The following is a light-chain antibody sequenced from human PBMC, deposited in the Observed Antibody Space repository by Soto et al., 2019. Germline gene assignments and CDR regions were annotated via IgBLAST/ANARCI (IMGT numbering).Light chain of an antibody. CDR3: QQYDGSVYT. CDR2: GTS. Sequence: EIVLTQSPGTLSLSPGERATLSCRTSQSVASTYLAWYQQKVGQAPRLLIYGTSTRATGIPDRFSGSGSGTDFTLTISRLEPEDSAVYSCQQYDGSVYTFGQGTKLEIK. J-gene: IGKJ2*01. V-gene: IGKV3-20*01. CDR1: QSVASTY.